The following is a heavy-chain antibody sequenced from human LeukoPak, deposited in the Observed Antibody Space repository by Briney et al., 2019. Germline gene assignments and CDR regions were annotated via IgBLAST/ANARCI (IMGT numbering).Heavy chain of an antibody. V-gene: IGHV4-39*07. CDR3: ARDLYYYGSGSNWFDP. J-gene: IGHJ5*02. Sequence: SETLSLTCTVSGGSISSSSCYWGWIRQPPGKGLEWIGSIYYSGSTYYNPSLKSRVTISVDTSKNQFSLKLSSVTAADTAVYYCARDLYYYGSGSNWFDPWGQGTLVTVSS. CDR2: IYYSGST. CDR1: GGSISSSSCY. D-gene: IGHD3-10*01.